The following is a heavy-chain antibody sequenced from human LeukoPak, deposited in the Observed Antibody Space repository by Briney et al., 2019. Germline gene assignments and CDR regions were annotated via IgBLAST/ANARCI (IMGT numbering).Heavy chain of an antibody. CDR2: IYHDGST. CDR3: AILTAGVDYFDS. J-gene: IGHJ4*02. V-gene: IGHV4-38-2*01. CDR1: TYSISDGYY. Sequence: SETLSLTCAVSTYSISDGYYWGWIRQPPGKRLEWIGNIYHDGSTYYNPSLKSRVTMSVDTSKNQFSLKLSSVTAADTAVYYCAILTAGVDYFDSWGQGTLVTVSS. D-gene: IGHD3-10*01.